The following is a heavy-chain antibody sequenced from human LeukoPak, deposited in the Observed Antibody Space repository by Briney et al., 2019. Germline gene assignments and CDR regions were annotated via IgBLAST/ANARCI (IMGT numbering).Heavy chain of an antibody. D-gene: IGHD3-9*01. V-gene: IGHV5-51*01. CDR3: ARQVRTGYDILTGRGYYYMDV. Sequence: GESLKISCKGSGYSFTSYWSGWLRQMPGKGREWRGIIYPGDSDTRYSPSFQGQVTISADKSISTAYLQWSSLKASDTAMYYCARQVRTGYDILTGRGYYYMDVWGKGTTVTVSS. CDR1: GYSFTSYW. J-gene: IGHJ6*03. CDR2: IYPGDSDT.